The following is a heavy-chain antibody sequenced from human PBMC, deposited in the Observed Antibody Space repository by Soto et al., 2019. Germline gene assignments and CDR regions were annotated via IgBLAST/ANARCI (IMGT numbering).Heavy chain of an antibody. CDR3: ARTAAAGKYYNGMDV. Sequence: GESLKISCQGSGYSFTTYWISWVRQMPGKGLECMGIIYPGDSDTRYSPSFQGQVTISADKSISTAYLQWSSLKASDTAMYYCARTAAAGKYYNGMDVWGQGTTVTVSS. V-gene: IGHV5-51*01. CDR2: IYPGDSDT. D-gene: IGHD6-13*01. CDR1: GYSFTTYW. J-gene: IGHJ6*02.